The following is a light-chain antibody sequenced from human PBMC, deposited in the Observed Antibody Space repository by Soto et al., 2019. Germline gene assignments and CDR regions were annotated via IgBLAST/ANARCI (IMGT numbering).Light chain of an antibody. CDR2: SNN. CDR1: SSNIGSNT. V-gene: IGLV1-44*01. J-gene: IGLJ2*01. Sequence: SVLTQPPSASGTPGQRVTISCSGSSSNIGSNTVNWYQQVPGTAPKLLIYSNNQRPSGVPDRFSGSKSGTSASLAISGLHSEDEADYYCAAWDDSLNGVVFGGGTKLTVL. CDR3: AAWDDSLNGVV.